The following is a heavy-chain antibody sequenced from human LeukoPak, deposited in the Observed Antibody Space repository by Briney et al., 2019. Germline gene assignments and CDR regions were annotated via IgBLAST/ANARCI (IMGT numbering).Heavy chain of an antibody. J-gene: IGHJ6*03. Sequence: ASETLSLTCTVSGNSISSGDNYWSWIRQPPGKGLEWIGYIYYSGSTNYNPSLKSRVTISLDTSKNQFSLKLSSVTAADTAAYYCARGRGYSGYFGYYYMDVWGKGTTVTISS. V-gene: IGHV4-61*08. CDR3: ARGRGYSGYFGYYYMDV. CDR2: IYYSGST. D-gene: IGHD5-12*01. CDR1: GNSISSGDNY.